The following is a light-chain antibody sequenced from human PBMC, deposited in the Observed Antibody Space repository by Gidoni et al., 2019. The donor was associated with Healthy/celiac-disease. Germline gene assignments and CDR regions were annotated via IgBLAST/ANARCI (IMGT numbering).Light chain of an antibody. CDR1: QRVSSSY. V-gene: IGKV3-20*01. Sequence: EIVLTQSPATLSLAPGESATLSCRASQRVSSSYLAWYQQKPGQAPRLLIYGASSRATGIPDRFSGSGSGTDFTLTISRLEPEDFAVYYCQQYGSSPYTFGQGTKVEIK. J-gene: IGKJ1*01. CDR2: GAS. CDR3: QQYGSSPYT.